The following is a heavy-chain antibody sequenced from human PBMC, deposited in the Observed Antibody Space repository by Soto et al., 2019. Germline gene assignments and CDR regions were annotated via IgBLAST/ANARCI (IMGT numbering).Heavy chain of an antibody. V-gene: IGHV3-30-3*01. Sequence: QVQLVESGGGVVQPGRSLRLSCAASGFTFSSYAMHWVRQAPGKGLEWVAVISYDGSNKYYADSVKGRFTISRDNSKNTLYLQMNSLRAEDTAVYYCARGGRYCSRTSCYHNNWFDPWGQGTLVTVSS. D-gene: IGHD2-2*01. CDR2: ISYDGSNK. CDR3: ARGGRYCSRTSCYHNNWFDP. CDR1: GFTFSSYA. J-gene: IGHJ5*02.